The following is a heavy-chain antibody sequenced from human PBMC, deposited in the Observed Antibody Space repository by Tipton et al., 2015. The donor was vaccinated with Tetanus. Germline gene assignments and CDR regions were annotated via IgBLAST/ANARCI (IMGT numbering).Heavy chain of an antibody. CDR3: ARDNGGYDLFSLYGMDV. V-gene: IGHV3-48*02. D-gene: IGHD5-12*01. CDR1: GFTFSSYS. Sequence: VQLVQSGGGVVQPGRSLRLSCAASGFTFSSYSMNWVRQAPGKGLEWVSYISSSSSTIYYADSVKGRFTISRDNAKNSLYLQMNSLRDEDTAVYYCARDNGGYDLFSLYGMDVWGQGTTVTVSS. CDR2: ISSSSSTI. J-gene: IGHJ6*02.